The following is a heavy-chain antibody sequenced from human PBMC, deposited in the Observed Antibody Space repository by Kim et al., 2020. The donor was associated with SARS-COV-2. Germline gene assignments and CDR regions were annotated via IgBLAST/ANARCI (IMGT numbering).Heavy chain of an antibody. V-gene: IGHV1-69*04. CDR3: ARFVPGIFGVVSDAFDI. Sequence: SVKVSCKASGGTFSSYAISWVRQAPGQGLEWMGRIIPILGIANYAQKFQGRVTITADKSTSTAYMELSSLRSEDTAVYYCARFVPGIFGVVSDAFDIWGQGTMVTVSS. CDR1: GGTFSSYA. J-gene: IGHJ3*02. CDR2: IIPILGIA. D-gene: IGHD3-3*01.